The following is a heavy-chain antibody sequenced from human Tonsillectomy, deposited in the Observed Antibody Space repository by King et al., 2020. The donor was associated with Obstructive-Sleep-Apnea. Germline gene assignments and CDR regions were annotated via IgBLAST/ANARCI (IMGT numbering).Heavy chain of an antibody. CDR3: ARETFKSGWYGADYYYYGLDV. J-gene: IGHJ6*02. CDR1: GGSINNYY. Sequence: QLQLQESGPGLVKPSETLSLTCTVSGGSINNYYWSWIRQPPGKGLELIGYIYYSGTTDYNPSLRSRVTMSVDTSKNQLSLKLNSVTAADTAVYYCARETFKSGWYGADYYYYGLDVWGQGTTVIVSS. D-gene: IGHD6-19*01. CDR2: IYYSGTT. V-gene: IGHV4-59*01.